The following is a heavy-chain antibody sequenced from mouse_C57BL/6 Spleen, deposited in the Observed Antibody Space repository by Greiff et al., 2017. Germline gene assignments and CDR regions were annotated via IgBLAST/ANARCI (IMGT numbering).Heavy chain of an antibody. Sequence: EVKLVESGGGLVKPGGSLKLSCAASGFTFSSYAMSWVRQTPEKRLEWVATISDGGSYTYYPDNVKGRFTISRDNAKNNLYLQMSHLKSEDTAMXYCARGDYYGSSSRYAMDYWGQGTSVTVSS. CDR2: ISDGGSYT. D-gene: IGHD1-1*01. CDR1: GFTFSSYA. V-gene: IGHV5-4*03. CDR3: ARGDYYGSSSRYAMDY. J-gene: IGHJ4*01.